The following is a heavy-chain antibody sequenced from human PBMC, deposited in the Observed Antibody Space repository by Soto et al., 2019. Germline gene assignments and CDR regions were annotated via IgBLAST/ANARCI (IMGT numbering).Heavy chain of an antibody. J-gene: IGHJ5*01. CDR2: IYYSGST. D-gene: IGHD3-9*01. Sequence: SETLSLTCTVSGGSISPYYWNWIRQPPGKGLEWIGFIYYSGSTNYNPSLKSRVTISVDTSQNQFSLKLTSVTAADTAVYYCARVPPGDIVTGYWFDSCGQGSLVTGSS. CDR3: ARVPPGDIVTGYWFDS. CDR1: GGSISPYY. V-gene: IGHV4-59*01.